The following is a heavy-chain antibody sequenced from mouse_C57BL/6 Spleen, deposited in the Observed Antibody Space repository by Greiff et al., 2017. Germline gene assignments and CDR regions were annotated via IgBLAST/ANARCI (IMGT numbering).Heavy chain of an antibody. J-gene: IGHJ4*01. CDR2: IYPSDSET. Sequence: QVQLQQPGAELVRPGSSVKLSCKASGYTFTSYWMDWVKQRPGQGLEWIGNIYPSDSETHYNQKFKDKATLTVDKSSSTAYMQLSSLTSEASAVYYCAREGNYESMDYWGQGTSVTVSS. CDR1: GYTFTSYW. V-gene: IGHV1-61*01. D-gene: IGHD1-1*01. CDR3: AREGNYESMDY.